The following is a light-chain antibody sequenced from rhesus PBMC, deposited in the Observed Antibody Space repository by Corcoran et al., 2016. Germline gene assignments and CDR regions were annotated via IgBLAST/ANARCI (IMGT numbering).Light chain of an antibody. Sequence: EIVMTQSPATLSLSPGETATLSCRASESVGSYLAWFQQKPGQAPNLLVHSAYFRATGIPDRFSGRGSRTEVTLTISSLEPEDVGVYHCQQYNDLHPTFGQGTKVEIK. CDR3: QQYNDLHPT. CDR2: SAY. V-gene: IGKV3-40*03. CDR1: ESVGSY. J-gene: IGKJ1*01.